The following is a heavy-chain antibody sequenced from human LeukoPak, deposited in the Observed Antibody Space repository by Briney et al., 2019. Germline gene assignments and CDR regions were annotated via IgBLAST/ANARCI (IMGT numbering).Heavy chain of an antibody. CDR1: GFTLSSYA. D-gene: IGHD6-6*01. V-gene: IGHV3-64*01. CDR3: ARSAAHPYYFDY. CDR2: ISSNGGST. J-gene: IGHJ4*02. Sequence: GGSPRLSCAASGFTLSSYAMHWVRQAPGKGLEYVSAISSNGGSTYYANSVKGRFTISRDNSKNTLYLQMGSLRAEDMAVYYCARSAAHPYYFDYWGQGTLVTVSS.